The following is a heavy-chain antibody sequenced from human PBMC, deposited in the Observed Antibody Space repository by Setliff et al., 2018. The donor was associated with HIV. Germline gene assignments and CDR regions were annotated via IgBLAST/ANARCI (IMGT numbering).Heavy chain of an antibody. Sequence: SETLSLTCTVSGDSLAGSHYSWGWVRQPPGQGLEWLGNLFHTGASYFNPSLKSRLTMSVDTSKNQFSLSLISMTAADSGIYYCARLGDNSDWRSNYFFYYMDVWGKGTTVTVSS. CDR1: GDSLAGSHYS. V-gene: IGHV4-39*01. CDR2: LFHTGAS. J-gene: IGHJ6*03. CDR3: ARLGDNSDWRSNYFFYYMDV. D-gene: IGHD3-22*01.